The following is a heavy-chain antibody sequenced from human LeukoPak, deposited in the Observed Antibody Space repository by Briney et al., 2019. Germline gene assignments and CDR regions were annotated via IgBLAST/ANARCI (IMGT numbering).Heavy chain of an antibody. Sequence: GGSLRLSCAASGFTFSSYWMHWVRQAPGKGLVWVSRINGDGSSTSYADSVKGRFTISRDNAKNTLYLQMNSLRAEDTAVYYCAREVDDSSGYGAFDIWGQGTMVTVSS. CDR2: INGDGSST. CDR1: GFTFSSYW. D-gene: IGHD3-22*01. CDR3: AREVDDSSGYGAFDI. V-gene: IGHV3-74*01. J-gene: IGHJ3*02.